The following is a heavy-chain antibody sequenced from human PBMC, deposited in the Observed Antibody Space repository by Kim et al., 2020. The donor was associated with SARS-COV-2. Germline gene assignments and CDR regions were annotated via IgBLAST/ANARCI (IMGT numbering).Heavy chain of an antibody. CDR1: GFTFSSYW. J-gene: IGHJ4*02. V-gene: IGHV3-7*01. CDR2: IKQDGSEK. CDR3: ASGGYSGSYYGYFDY. Sequence: GGSLRLSCAASGFTFSSYWMSWVRQAPGKGLEWVANIKQDGSEKYYVDSVKGRFTISRDNAKNSLYLQMNSLRAEDTAVYYCASGGYSGSYYGYFDYWGQGTLVTVSS. D-gene: IGHD1-26*01.